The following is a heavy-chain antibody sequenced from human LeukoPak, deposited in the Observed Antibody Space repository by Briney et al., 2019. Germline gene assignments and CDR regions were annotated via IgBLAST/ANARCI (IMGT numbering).Heavy chain of an antibody. CDR1: GGSISSYY. J-gene: IGHJ4*02. D-gene: IGHD6-19*01. V-gene: IGHV4-59*01. Sequence: SETLSLTCTVSGGSISSYYWSSIRQPPGKGLEWIGYIYYSGSTNYNPSLKSRVTISVDTSKNQFSLKLNSVTAADTAVYYCARAVAGIDYWGQGTLVTVSS. CDR3: ARAVAGIDY. CDR2: IYYSGST.